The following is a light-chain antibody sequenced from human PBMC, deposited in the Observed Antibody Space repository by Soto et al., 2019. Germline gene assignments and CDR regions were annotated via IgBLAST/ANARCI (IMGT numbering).Light chain of an antibody. J-gene: IGKJ4*01. CDR2: DAS. Sequence: EIVLTQSPATLSLSPGERATLSCRASQSVSSYLAWYQQKPGQAPRLLIYDASNRATGIPARFSGSGSVTDFTLGISSLEPEDFAVYDCEQRSNWPPVTFGGGTKVEIK. CDR3: EQRSNWPPVT. V-gene: IGKV3-11*01. CDR1: QSVSSY.